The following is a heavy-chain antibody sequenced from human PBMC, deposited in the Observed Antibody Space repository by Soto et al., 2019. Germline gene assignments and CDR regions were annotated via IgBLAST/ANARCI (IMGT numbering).Heavy chain of an antibody. CDR2: INSDGSST. D-gene: IGHD2-15*01. CDR1: GVTISSYW. V-gene: IGHV3-74*01. Sequence: GVPLRVSCGAAGVTISSYWRHWVRQAPGKGLVWVSRINSDGSSTSYADSVKGRFTISRDNAKNTLYLQMNSLRAEDTAVYYCVRTSLVVAAATREDYWGQGTLVTVSS. CDR3: VRTSLVVAAATREDY. J-gene: IGHJ4*02.